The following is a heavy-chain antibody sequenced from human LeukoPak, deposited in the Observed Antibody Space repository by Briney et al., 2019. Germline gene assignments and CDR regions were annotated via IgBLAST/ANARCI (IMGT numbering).Heavy chain of an antibody. CDR1: GFTFSSYG. D-gene: IGHD3-22*01. V-gene: IGHV3-33*01. J-gene: IGHJ1*01. CDR2: IWYDGSNK. CDR3: ARAHTYYYDSSGLDFQH. Sequence: GGSLRLSCAASGFTFSSYGMHWVRQAPGKGLEWVAVIWYDGSNKYYAGSVKGRFTISRDNSKNTLYLQMNSLRAEDTAVYYCARAHTYYYDSSGLDFQHWGQGTLVTVSS.